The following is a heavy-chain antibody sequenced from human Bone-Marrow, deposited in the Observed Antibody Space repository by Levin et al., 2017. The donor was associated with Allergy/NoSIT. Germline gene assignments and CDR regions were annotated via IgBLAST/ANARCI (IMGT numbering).Heavy chain of an antibody. CDR1: GFTFDDYA. CDR3: AKDGEGRGGYGYVRWFDP. D-gene: IGHD5-18*01. CDR2: ISWSSADI. Sequence: GGSLRLSCTASGFTFDDYAMHWVRQVPGKGLEWVSGISWSSADIGYADSVKGRFTISRDNAKNSLFLQMNSLRAEDTALYYCAKDGEGRGGYGYVRWFDPWGQGTLVTVSS. J-gene: IGHJ5*02. V-gene: IGHV3-9*01.